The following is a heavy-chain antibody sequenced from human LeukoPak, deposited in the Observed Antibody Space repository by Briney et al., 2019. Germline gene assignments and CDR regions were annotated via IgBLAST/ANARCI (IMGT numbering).Heavy chain of an antibody. CDR3: YSTSGGRPH. V-gene: IGHV4-4*02. D-gene: IGHD6-13*01. CDR2: ISYSGST. Sequence: SGTLSLTCAVSGGSISSSNWWSWVRPPPGKGLEWIGSISYSGSTNYNPSLKGRVTISEDTSKNQFSLKVNSVTAEDTAVYYCYSTSGGRPHWGQGTLVTVSS. CDR1: GGSISSSNW. J-gene: IGHJ4*02.